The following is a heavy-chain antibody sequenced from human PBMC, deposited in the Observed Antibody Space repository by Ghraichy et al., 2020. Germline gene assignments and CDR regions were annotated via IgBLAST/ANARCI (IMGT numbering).Heavy chain of an antibody. CDR2: INHSGST. V-gene: IGHV4-34*01. CDR1: GGSFSGYY. J-gene: IGHJ6*02. Sequence: SETLSLTCAVYGGSFSGYYWRWIRQPPGKGLEWIGEINHSGSTNYNPSLKSRVTVSADTSKNQFSLNLSSVTAADTAVYYCARVEIAATNYWYGVDVWGQGTTVTVSS. CDR3: ARVEIAATNYWYGVDV. D-gene: IGHD2-21*01.